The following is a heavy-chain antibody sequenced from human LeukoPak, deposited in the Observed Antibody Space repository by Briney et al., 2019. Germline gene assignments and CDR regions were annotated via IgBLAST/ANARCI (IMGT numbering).Heavy chain of an antibody. J-gene: IGHJ5*02. CDR3: ARDYTGYFP. D-gene: IGHD3-9*01. Sequence: QPGGSLRLSCEASGFTFSSYWMSWVRQAPGKGLEWVANIKTDGSEKYYVDSVKGRFTISRDNAKNSLHLQMNSLRAEDTAVYYCARDYTGYFPWGEGTLVIVSS. V-gene: IGHV3-7*03. CDR1: GFTFSSYW. CDR2: IKTDGSEK.